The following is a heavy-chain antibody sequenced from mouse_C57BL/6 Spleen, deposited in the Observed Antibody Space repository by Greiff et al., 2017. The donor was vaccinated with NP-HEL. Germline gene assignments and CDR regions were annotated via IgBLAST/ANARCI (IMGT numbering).Heavy chain of an antibody. V-gene: IGHV2-2*01. J-gene: IGHJ1*03. CDR1: GFSLTSYG. Sequence: VHLVESGPGLVQPSQSLSITCTVSGFSLTSYGVHWVRQSPGKGLEWLGVIWSGGSTDYNAAFISRLSISKDNSKSQVFFKMNSLQADDTAIYYCARNPHYYGSSPDWYFDVWGTGTTVTVSS. D-gene: IGHD1-1*01. CDR2: IWSGGST. CDR3: ARNPHYYGSSPDWYFDV.